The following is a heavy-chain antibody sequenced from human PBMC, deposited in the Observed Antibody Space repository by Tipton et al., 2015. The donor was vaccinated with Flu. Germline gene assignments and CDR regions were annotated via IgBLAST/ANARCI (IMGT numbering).Heavy chain of an antibody. V-gene: IGHV4-38-2*01. D-gene: IGHD4-11*01. Sequence: TLSLTCSVSGDSIGYPYYWGWIRQAPGKGLEWIGNIHRSGNTYHNPSLKSRVTMSVDSSKNQFSLRLTSVTAADTAVYYCVRRDYSNYVSEPKNWFDPWGQGTLVTVSS. CDR1: GDSIGYPYY. CDR3: VRRDYSNYVSEPKNWFDP. J-gene: IGHJ5*02. CDR2: IHRSGNT.